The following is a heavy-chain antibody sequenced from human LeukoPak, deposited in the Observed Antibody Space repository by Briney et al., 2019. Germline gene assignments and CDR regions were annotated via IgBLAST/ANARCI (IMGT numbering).Heavy chain of an antibody. V-gene: IGHV3-23*01. CDR3: AKAVRSGGDQ. CDR1: GFIFSNYA. Sequence: GGSLRLSCAASGFIFSNYAMNWVRQAPGKGLDWVAAMSGSGTTTYYADSVRGRFTISRDNSKNTLYLQMNSLRAEDTAIYYCAKAVRSGGDQWGQGTLVTVSS. D-gene: IGHD2-21*02. CDR2: MSGSGTTT. J-gene: IGHJ4*02.